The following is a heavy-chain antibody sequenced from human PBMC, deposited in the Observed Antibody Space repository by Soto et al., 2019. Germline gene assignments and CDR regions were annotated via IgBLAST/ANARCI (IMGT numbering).Heavy chain of an antibody. CDR1: GFTFSSYS. CDR3: ARRDTFAY. CDR2: ISSSSSYI. J-gene: IGHJ4*02. Sequence: EVQLVESGGGLVKPGGSLRLSCAASGFTFSSYSMNWVRQAPGKGLEWVSSISSSSSYIYYADSVKGRFTISRDNAKNSLDLQMTSLRAEDTDLSYCARRDTFAYWGQGTLVSVSS. V-gene: IGHV3-21*01.